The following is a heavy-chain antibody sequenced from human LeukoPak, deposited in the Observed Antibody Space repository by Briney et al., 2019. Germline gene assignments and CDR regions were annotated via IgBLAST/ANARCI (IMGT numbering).Heavy chain of an antibody. D-gene: IGHD1-26*01. J-gene: IGHJ4*02. CDR3: VREGWWDLYYFDY. CDR1: GYSIRSGYY. CDR2: IYQTGST. V-gene: IGHV4-38-2*02. Sequence: SETLSLTCTVSGYSIRSGYYWGWIRPSPGKGLEWIGNIYQTGSTYYNPSLKSRVTISMDTTWNQFSLKLSSVTAADTAVYFCVREGWWDLYYFDYWGQGTLVTVPS.